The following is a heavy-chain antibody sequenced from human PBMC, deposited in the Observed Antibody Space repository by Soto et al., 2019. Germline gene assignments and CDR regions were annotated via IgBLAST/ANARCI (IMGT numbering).Heavy chain of an antibody. CDR2: ISSSANT. CDR1: GDSIISGSSY. V-gene: IGHV4-31*03. CDR3: ARGLISRSYYFDY. J-gene: IGHJ4*02. D-gene: IGHD3-3*02. Sequence: TSETLSLTCTVSGDSIISGSSYWSWIRQHPGEGLEWLGYISSSANTYYNPSLRSRVSISADTSENQFSLRLTSVTAADTAVYHCARGLISRSYYFDYWGQGALVTVSS.